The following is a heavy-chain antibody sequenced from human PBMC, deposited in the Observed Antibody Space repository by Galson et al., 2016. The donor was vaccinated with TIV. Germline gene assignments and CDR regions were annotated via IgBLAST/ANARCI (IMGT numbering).Heavy chain of an antibody. V-gene: IGHV3-21*01. CDR2: ISSTRSYT. J-gene: IGHJ4*02. D-gene: IGHD3-10*01. Sequence: SLRLSCADSVFPFSGFSMNWVRQTPGKGLEWVAFISSTRSYTYYADSVRGRFTISRDNANNIVYLQMSSLRVEDTAVYYCARDPFFGSGSYYSVLWYFDYWGQGTLVTVSS. CDR1: VFPFSGFS. CDR3: ARDPFFGSGSYYSVLWYFDY.